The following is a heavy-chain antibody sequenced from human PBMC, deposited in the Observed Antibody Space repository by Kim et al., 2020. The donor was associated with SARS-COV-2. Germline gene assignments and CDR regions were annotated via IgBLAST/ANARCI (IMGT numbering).Heavy chain of an antibody. CDR3: AREGLVVFFDY. CDR1: GYSISSGYY. Sequence: SETLSLTFTVSGYSISSGYYWGWIRQPPGKGMEWIGSIYHSCSTYYNPSLKSRVTISVDTSKNQFSLKLSSVTAADTAVYYCAREGLVVFFDYWGQGTLVTVSP. V-gene: IGHV4-38-2*02. J-gene: IGHJ4*02. CDR2: IYHSCST. D-gene: IGHD2-15*01.